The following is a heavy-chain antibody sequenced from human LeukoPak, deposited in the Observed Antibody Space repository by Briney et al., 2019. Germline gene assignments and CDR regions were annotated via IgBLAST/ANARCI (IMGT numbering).Heavy chain of an antibody. J-gene: IGHJ4*02. CDR2: IKQDGSGQ. CDR1: GLTFRNFW. Sequence: GGSLRLSCAASGLTFRNFWMCWVRQAPGKGLEWVATIKQDGSGQYYVDSVKGRFTISRDNAQNSLYLQMNNLRAEDTAFYYCAKGFIAAGTAVLFDYWGQGTLVTVSS. V-gene: IGHV3-7*03. D-gene: IGHD6-13*01. CDR3: AKGFIAAGTAVLFDY.